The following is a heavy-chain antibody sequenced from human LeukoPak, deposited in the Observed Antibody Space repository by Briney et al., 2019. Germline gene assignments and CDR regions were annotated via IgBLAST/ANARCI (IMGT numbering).Heavy chain of an antibody. J-gene: IGHJ4*02. V-gene: IGHV3-48*01. CDR3: AKATTSAARSPSVY. Sequence: GGSLRLSCAASGFTFSSYSMNWVRQAPGKGLEWVSYISSSSSTIYYADSVKGRFIISRDNAKNSLYLQMNSLRAEDTAVYYCAKATTSAARSPSVYWGQGTLVTVSS. CDR2: ISSSSSTI. D-gene: IGHD6-6*01. CDR1: GFTFSSYS.